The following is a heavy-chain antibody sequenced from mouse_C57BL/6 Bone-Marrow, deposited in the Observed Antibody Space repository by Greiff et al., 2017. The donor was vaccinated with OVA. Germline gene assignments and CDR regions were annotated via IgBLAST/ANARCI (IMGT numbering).Heavy chain of an antibody. Sequence: QVQLQQPGAELVKPGASVKMSCKASGYTFTSYWITWVKQRPGQGLEWIGDIYPGSGSTNYNEKFKSKATLTVDTSSSTAYMQLSSLTSEDSAVYYCASGESFWFFYYAMDYWGQGTSVTVSS. CDR2: IYPGSGST. CDR3: ASGESFWFFYYAMDY. CDR1: GYTFTSYW. V-gene: IGHV1-55*01. D-gene: IGHD1-3*01. J-gene: IGHJ4*01.